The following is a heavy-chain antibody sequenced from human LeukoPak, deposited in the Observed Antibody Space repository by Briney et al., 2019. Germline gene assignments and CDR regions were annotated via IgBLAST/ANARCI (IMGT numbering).Heavy chain of an antibody. J-gene: IGHJ4*02. V-gene: IGHV4-30-4*08. CDR1: GGSISTGDFY. Sequence: TLSLTCTVSGGSISTGDFYWGWIRQPPGKGLEWIGYIHYSGTTYYNPSLESRVTISVDTSKNQVSLRLNSVTVADAAVYYCARVTIFGACIPDWGQGTLVTVSS. D-gene: IGHD3-3*02. CDR2: IHYSGTT. CDR3: ARVTIFGACIPD.